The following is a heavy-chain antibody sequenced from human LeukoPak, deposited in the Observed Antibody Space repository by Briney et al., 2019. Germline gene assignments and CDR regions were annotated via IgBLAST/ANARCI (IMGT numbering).Heavy chain of an antibody. CDR3: AREGDRGVAVADYFDY. D-gene: IGHD6-19*01. CDR2: ISGGSRAI. V-gene: IGHV3-23*01. CDR1: GFSFSDYS. J-gene: IGHJ4*02. Sequence: GGSLRLSCAASGFSFSDYSMAWVRQAPGRGLEWVSVISGGSRAIFYGDSVNGRFSISRDNSKNTLYLEMNILRVDDTAVYYCAREGDRGVAVADYFDYWGQGILVTVFS.